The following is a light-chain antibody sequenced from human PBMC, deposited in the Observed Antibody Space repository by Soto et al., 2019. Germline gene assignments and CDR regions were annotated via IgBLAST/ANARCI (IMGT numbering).Light chain of an antibody. CDR2: AAS. CDR3: QQLNSYPLT. J-gene: IGKJ4*01. CDR1: QGISSY. Sequence: DIQLTQSPSFLSASVGDRVTITCRASQGISSYLAWYQQKPGKAPKLLIYAASTLQSGVPSRFSGSGSGTEFTLTISSVQPEDFATYYCQQLNSYPLTFGGGTKV. V-gene: IGKV1-9*01.